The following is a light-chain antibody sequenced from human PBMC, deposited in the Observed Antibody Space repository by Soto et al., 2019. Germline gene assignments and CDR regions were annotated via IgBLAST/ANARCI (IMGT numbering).Light chain of an antibody. CDR1: RSYVGTYNL. J-gene: IGLJ1*01. V-gene: IGLV2-23*02. CDR3: CSYAGSSSSI. Sequence: QSVPSQPAPLSGSPGQSITICCSGTRSYVGTYNLVSWYQQYPGKAPRLMIYEVTKRPSGVSNRFSGSKSGNTASLTISGLQPEDEADYYCCSYAGSSSSIFGAGTKVTVL. CDR2: EVT.